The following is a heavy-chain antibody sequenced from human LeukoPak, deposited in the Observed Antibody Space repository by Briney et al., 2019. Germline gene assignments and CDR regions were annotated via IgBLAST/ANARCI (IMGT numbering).Heavy chain of an antibody. V-gene: IGHV4-34*01. CDR2: INHSGST. D-gene: IGHD1/OR15-1a*01. CDR1: GGSFSGYY. J-gene: IGHJ4*02. Sequence: SETLSLTCAVYGGSFSGYYWSWIRQPPGKGLEWIGEINHSGSTNYNPSLKSRVTISVDTSKNQSYLNLNCLTAPDTAVYYSASGGGRNNWHNFDYWGQGTLVTVSS. CDR3: ASGGGRNNWHNFDY.